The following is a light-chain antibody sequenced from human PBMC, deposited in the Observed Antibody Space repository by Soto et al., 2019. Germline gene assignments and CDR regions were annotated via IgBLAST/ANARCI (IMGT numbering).Light chain of an antibody. CDR1: SSDVGGYNY. CDR2: EVT. V-gene: IGLV2-8*01. Sequence: QSVLTQPPSASGSPGQPVTISCTGTSSDVGGYNYVSWYQQHPGKAPKLIIYEVTMRPSGVPDRFSGSKSGNTASLTVSGLQAEDEADYYCTSYPGSNNFYVFGTGTKVTVL. CDR3: TSYPGSNNFYV. J-gene: IGLJ1*01.